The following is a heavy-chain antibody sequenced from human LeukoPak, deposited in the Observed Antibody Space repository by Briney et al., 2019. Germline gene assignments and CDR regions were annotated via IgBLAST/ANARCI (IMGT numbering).Heavy chain of an antibody. Sequence: PGGTLRLSCAASGFTFSSYAMSWVRQAPGKGLEWVSAISGSGGSTYYADSVKGRFTISRDNSKNTLYLQMNSLRAEDTAVYYCAKEKAVDGRWELRGWPVFDPWGQGTLVTVSS. CDR3: AKEKAVDGRWELRGWPVFDP. CDR1: GFTFSSYA. J-gene: IGHJ5*02. CDR2: ISGSGGST. V-gene: IGHV3-23*01. D-gene: IGHD1-26*01.